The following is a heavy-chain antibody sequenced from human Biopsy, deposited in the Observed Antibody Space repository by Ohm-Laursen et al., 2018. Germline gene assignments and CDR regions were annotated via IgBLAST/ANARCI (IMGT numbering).Heavy chain of an antibody. J-gene: IGHJ4*02. CDR3: ATTTMDTSGWFGNYFDS. CDR2: ISHSGNT. Sequence: GTLSLTCAVFGFSISSGHYWAWIRQPPGKGLEWIGTISHSGNTYYNPSLKTRVTMSIDTSRNQFSLKLSSVTAADTAVYYCATTTMDTSGWFGNYFDSWGQGTLVTVSA. D-gene: IGHD6-19*01. CDR1: GFSISSGHY. V-gene: IGHV4-38-2*01.